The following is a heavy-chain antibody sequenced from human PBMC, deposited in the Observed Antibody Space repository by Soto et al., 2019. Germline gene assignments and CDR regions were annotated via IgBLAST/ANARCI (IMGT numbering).Heavy chain of an antibody. CDR3: AKAWEIDY. CDR1: GFTFSSYT. D-gene: IGHD1-26*01. Sequence: PGGSLRLSCAASGFTFSSYTMSWVRQAPGKGLEWVSTISGSGSSTYSADSVKGRFTISRDNSKNTLYLQMNSLRVEDTAIYYCAKAWEIDYWGRGTLVTVSS. CDR2: ISGSGSST. J-gene: IGHJ4*02. V-gene: IGHV3-23*01.